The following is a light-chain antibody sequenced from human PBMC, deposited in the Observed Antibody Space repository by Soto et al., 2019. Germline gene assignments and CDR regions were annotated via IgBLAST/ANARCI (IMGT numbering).Light chain of an antibody. Sequence: QPVLPQSPSASASLGASVKLTCTLSSGHSSYAIAWHQQQPEKGPRYLMKLNSDGSHSKGDGIPDRFSGSSSGAERYLAISSLQSEDEADYYCQTWGTGIWVFGGGTKPTVL. CDR3: QTWGTGIWV. V-gene: IGLV4-69*01. CDR1: SGHSSYA. J-gene: IGLJ3*02. CDR2: LNSDGSH.